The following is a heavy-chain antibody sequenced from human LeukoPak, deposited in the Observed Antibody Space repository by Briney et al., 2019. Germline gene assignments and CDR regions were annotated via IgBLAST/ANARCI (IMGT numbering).Heavy chain of an antibody. CDR3: ARDYGDFLEYFDP. D-gene: IGHD4-17*01. CDR1: GFTFSSYN. V-gene: IGHV3-21*01. Sequence: GGSLRLSCAASGFTFSSYNMNWVRQAPGKGLEWVSSITSSSTYIYYTDSVKGRFTISRDNAKNSLYLQMNSLRAEDTAVYYCARDYGDFLEYFDPGGHGTPVTVSS. J-gene: IGHJ5*02. CDR2: ITSSSTYI.